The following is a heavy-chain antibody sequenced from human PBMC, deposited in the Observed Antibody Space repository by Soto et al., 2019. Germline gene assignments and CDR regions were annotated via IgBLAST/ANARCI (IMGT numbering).Heavy chain of an antibody. V-gene: IGHV4-4*02. CDR1: GGSLSSTHW. CDR2: IYHTGAT. Sequence: SETLSLTCAVSGGSLSSTHWWSWVRQPPRKGLEWIGEIYHTGATNYNPSLQSRVTISVDKSNNQFSLNLSSVTAADTAVYYCARDPYYYDSGDKGGFDPWGQGTLVTVSS. CDR3: ARDPYYYDSGDKGGFDP. J-gene: IGHJ5*02. D-gene: IGHD3-10*01.